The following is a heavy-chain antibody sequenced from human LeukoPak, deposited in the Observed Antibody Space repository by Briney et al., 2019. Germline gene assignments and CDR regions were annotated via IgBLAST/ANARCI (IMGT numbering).Heavy chain of an antibody. J-gene: IGHJ6*03. Sequence: ASVKVSCKASGYTFTSYAMYCVRQAPGQGLEWMGWINTNTGNPTYAQGFTGRFVFSLDTSVSTAYLQISSLKAEDTAVYYCARTYSGSYRPGDYYYYMDVWGKGTTVTVS. V-gene: IGHV7-4-1*02. CDR3: ARTYSGSYRPGDYYYYMDV. CDR2: INTNTGNP. CDR1: GYTFTSYA. D-gene: IGHD1-26*01.